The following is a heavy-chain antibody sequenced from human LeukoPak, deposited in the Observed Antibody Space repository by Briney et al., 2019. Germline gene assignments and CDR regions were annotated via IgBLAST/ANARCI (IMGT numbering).Heavy chain of an antibody. Sequence: GGSLRLSCAASGFTVSSNYMSWVRQAPGKGLEWVSVIYSGGSTYYADSVKGRFTISRDNSKNTLYLQMNSLRAEDTAVYYCARGPPGDIAAAGQIDYWGQGTLVTVSS. J-gene: IGHJ4*02. D-gene: IGHD6-13*01. CDR2: IYSGGST. V-gene: IGHV3-66*01. CDR1: GFTVSSNY. CDR3: ARGPPGDIAAAGQIDY.